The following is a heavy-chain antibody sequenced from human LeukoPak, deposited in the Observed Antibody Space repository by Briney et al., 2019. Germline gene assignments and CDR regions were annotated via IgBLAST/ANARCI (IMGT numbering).Heavy chain of an antibody. J-gene: IGHJ4*02. V-gene: IGHV3-23*01. CDR1: GFALSSHW. CDR2: ISGSGDNT. Sequence: GGSLRLSCAASGFALSSHWMSWVRQAPGKGLEWVSGISGSGDNTYYADSVKGRFTISRDNSKNTLYVQVNSLGTEDTAAYYCAKGSYYDSSGSFYFDYWGQGTLVTVSS. CDR3: AKGSYYDSSGSFYFDY. D-gene: IGHD3-22*01.